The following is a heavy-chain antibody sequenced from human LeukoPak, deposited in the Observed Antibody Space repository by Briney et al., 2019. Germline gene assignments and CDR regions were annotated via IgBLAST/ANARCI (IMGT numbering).Heavy chain of an antibody. V-gene: IGHV3-23*01. CDR3: AKVRPITMVRGVNPDWFDP. Sequence: GGSLRLSCAASGFTFSSYAMSWVRQAPGKGLERVSAISGSGGSTYYADSVKGRFTISRDNSKNTLYLQMDSLRAEDTAVYYCAKVRPITMVRGVNPDWFDPWGQGTLVTVSS. D-gene: IGHD3-10*01. CDR1: GFTFSSYA. CDR2: ISGSGGST. J-gene: IGHJ5*02.